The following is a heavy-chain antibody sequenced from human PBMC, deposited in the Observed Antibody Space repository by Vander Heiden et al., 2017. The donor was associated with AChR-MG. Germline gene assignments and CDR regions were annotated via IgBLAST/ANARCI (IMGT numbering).Heavy chain of an antibody. V-gene: IGHV1-8*01. J-gene: IGHJ4*02. CDR3: AKRGHSYGEFDY. D-gene: IGHD5-18*01. Sequence: QVQLVQSGAEVKKPGASVKVSCKASGYTFTSYVINWVRQATGQGLEWMGWMNPNSGNTGYAQKFQGRVTMTRNTSINTAYMELSSLRSADTAVYFCAKRGHSYGEFDYWGQGALVTVSS. CDR1: GYTFTSYV. CDR2: MNPNSGNT.